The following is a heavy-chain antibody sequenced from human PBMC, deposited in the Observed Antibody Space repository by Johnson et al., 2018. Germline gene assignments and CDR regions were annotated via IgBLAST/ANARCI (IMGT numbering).Heavy chain of an antibody. D-gene: IGHD3-3*01. CDR1: TFAFHNYA. V-gene: IGHV3-9*01. CDR3: AKAPVGWLGEGAEYFQH. Sequence: VQLVQSGGGLVQPGGSLRISCAASTFAFHNYAMSWVRQAPGKGLEWVSSISWNSGSIGYADSVKGRFTISRDNAKNSLYLQMNRLRAEDTALYYCAKAPVGWLGEGAEYFQHWGQGTLVTVSS. J-gene: IGHJ1*01. CDR2: ISWNSGSI.